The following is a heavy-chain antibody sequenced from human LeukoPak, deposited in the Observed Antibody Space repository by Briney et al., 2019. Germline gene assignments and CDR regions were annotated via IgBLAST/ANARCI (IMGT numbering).Heavy chain of an antibody. CDR1: GGSFSGYY. V-gene: IGHV4-34*01. CDR2: INHSGST. J-gene: IGHJ6*03. D-gene: IGHD5-12*01. Sequence: SETLSLTCAVYGGSFSGYYWSWIRQPPGKGLEWIGEINHSGSTNYSPSLKSRVTISVDTSKNQFSLKLSSVTAADTAVYYCARSRPRVTTTYYYYMDVWGKGTTVTVSS. CDR3: ARSRPRVTTTYYYYMDV.